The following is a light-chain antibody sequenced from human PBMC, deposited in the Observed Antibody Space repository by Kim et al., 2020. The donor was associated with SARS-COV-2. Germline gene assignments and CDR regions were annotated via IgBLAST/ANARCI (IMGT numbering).Light chain of an antibody. J-gene: IGLJ2*01. Sequence: QAVVTQEPSLTVSPGGTVTLTCASSTEAVTSGYSPTWFQQKPGQAPRALIYSTNNRHSWTPSRFSGSLLGGKSALTLSDVQPEDEAEYYCLLHYEDPLHWIFGGGTQLTVL. CDR3: LLHYEDPLHWI. V-gene: IGLV7-43*01. CDR1: TEAVTSGYS. CDR2: STN.